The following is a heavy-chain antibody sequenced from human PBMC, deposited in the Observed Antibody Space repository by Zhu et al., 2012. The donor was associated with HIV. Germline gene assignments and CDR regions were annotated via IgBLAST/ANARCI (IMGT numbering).Heavy chain of an antibody. Sequence: QVQLQESGPGLVKPSETLSLTCTVSGDSISSYYWSWIRQPPGKGLEWIGYIYTSGNNNHNPSLKSRVTISVDTSKNQFSLKLSSVTAADTAVYYCARGRHGCDYWGQGTLVTVSS. J-gene: IGHJ4*02. CDR1: GDSISSYY. D-gene: IGHD5-24*01. CDR3: ARGRHGCDY. CDR2: IYTSGNN. V-gene: IGHV4-4*09.